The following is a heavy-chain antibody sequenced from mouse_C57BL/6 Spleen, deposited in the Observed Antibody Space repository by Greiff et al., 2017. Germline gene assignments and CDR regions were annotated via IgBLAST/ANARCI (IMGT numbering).Heavy chain of an antibody. V-gene: IGHV1-20*01. CDR2: INPYNGDT. J-gene: IGHJ4*01. CDR3: ARSDYDGVYYAMDY. Sequence: VHVKQSGPELVKPGDSVKISCKASGYSFTGYFMNWVMQSHGKSLEWIGRINPYNGDTFYNQKFKGKATLTVDKSSSTAHMELRSLTSEDSAVYYCARSDYDGVYYAMDYWGQGTSVTVS. D-gene: IGHD2-4*01. CDR1: GYSFTGYF.